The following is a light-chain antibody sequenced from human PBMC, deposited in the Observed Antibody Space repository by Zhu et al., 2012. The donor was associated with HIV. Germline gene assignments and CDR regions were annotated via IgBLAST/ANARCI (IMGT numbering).Light chain of an antibody. Sequence: EVVLTQSPGTLSLSPGERGTLSCRASQSGSSTYLAWYQQKPGQAPRLLIYGASSRAPGNPDRFSGSGSGTDFTLTISRLEPEDFAVYYCQQYGTSPYTFGQGTKLEIK. CDR3: QQYGTSPYT. J-gene: IGKJ2*01. CDR1: QSGSSTY. V-gene: IGKV3-20*01. CDR2: GAS.